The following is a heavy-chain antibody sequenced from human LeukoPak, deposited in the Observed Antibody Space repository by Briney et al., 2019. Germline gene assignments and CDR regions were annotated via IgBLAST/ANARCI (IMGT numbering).Heavy chain of an antibody. CDR1: GGPISSYY. CDR2: VHSGST. J-gene: IGHJ4*02. D-gene: IGHD3-16*02. V-gene: IGHV4-59*12. Sequence: SETLSLTCTVSGGPISSYYWSWIRQPPGKGLEWIGCVHSGSTNYNPSLKSRVTISVDTSKNQFSLKLSSVTAADTAVYYCARGGDDYVWGSYRHNFDYWGQGTLVTVSS. CDR3: ARGGDDYVWGSYRHNFDY.